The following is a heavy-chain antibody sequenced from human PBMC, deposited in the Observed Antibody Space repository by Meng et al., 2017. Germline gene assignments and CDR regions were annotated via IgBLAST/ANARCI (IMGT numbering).Heavy chain of an antibody. Sequence: QRRLGHAGDEVKKPGASVKVSCKPSGYNFPAYYIHWVRRAPGQGLEWMGRINPKSGDTHYAQKFQARVTMTGDTSISTAYMELSGLRSDDTAMYYCARDEDISAAGKLFGDYWGQGTLVTVSS. D-gene: IGHD6-25*01. CDR2: INPKSGDT. J-gene: IGHJ4*02. CDR1: GYNFPAYY. CDR3: ARDEDISAAGKLFGDY. V-gene: IGHV1-2*06.